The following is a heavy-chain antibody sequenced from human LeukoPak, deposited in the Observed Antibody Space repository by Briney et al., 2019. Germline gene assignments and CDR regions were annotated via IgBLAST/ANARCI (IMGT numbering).Heavy chain of an antibody. J-gene: IGHJ4*02. CDR1: GGSISSGGYY. Sequence: SETLSLTCTVSGGSISSGGYYWSWIRQHPGKGLEWIGYIYYSGSTYYNPSLKSRVTISVDTSKNQFSLKLSSVTAADTAVYYCAREDGSGSPHIYYFDYWGQGTLVTVSS. D-gene: IGHD3-10*01. CDR2: IYYSGST. CDR3: AREDGSGSPHIYYFDY. V-gene: IGHV4-31*03.